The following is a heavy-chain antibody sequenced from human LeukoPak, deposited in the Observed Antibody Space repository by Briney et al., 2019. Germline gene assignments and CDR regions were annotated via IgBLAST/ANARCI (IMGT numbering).Heavy chain of an antibody. Sequence: SETLSLTRAVYGGSFSGYYWSWIRQPPGKELEWIAYVHSSGNTNYNPSLKSRVSISVDTSKNHFSLKVTSMTPADTGVYYCARSLPGRVGAADFWGQGTLVTVSS. CDR1: GGSFSGYY. CDR2: VHSSGNT. D-gene: IGHD6-13*01. CDR3: ARSLPGRVGAADF. J-gene: IGHJ4*02. V-gene: IGHV4-59*01.